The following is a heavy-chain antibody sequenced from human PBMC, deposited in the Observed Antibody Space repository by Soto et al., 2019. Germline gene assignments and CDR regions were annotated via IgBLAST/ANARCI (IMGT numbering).Heavy chain of an antibody. D-gene: IGHD6-19*01. CDR2: IYYSGST. Sequence: LSLTCTVSCGSISSGGYYWSWIRQHPGKCLEWIGYIYYSGSTYYNPSLKSRVTISVDTSKNQFSLKLSSVTAADTAVYYCARGFIAVAPGAWFDRWGKGTLVTVS. V-gene: IGHV4-31*03. J-gene: IGHJ5*02. CDR3: ARGFIAVAPGAWFDR. CDR1: CGSISSGGYY.